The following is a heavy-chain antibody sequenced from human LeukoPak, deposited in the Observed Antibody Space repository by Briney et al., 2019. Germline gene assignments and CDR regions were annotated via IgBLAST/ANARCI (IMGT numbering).Heavy chain of an antibody. CDR2: IYTSGST. D-gene: IGHD2-8*01. V-gene: IGHV4-61*02. CDR1: AGSISSGSFY. CDR3: ARVKGYCTNGVCYSPGGDY. Sequence: PSQTLSLTCTVSAGSISSGSFYWSWIRQPAGQEQDWVGGIYTSGSTNYNPSLKSRVNISVDTAKNQFSLKLSSVTAADTAVYYCARVKGYCTNGVCYSPGGDYWGQGTLVTVSS. J-gene: IGHJ4*02.